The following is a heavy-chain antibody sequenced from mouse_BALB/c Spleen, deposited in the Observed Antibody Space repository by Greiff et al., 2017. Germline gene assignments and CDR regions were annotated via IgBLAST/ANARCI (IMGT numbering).Heavy chain of an antibody. CDR2: ISSGGSYT. J-gene: IGHJ2*01. D-gene: IGHD1-1*01. CDR3: TRVSNYYGSSYVDY. V-gene: IGHV5-6-4*01. CDR1: GFTFSSYT. Sequence: EVQRVESGGGLVKPGGSLKLSCAASGFTFSSYTMSWVRQTPEKRLEWVATISSGGSYTYYPDSVKGRFTISRDNAKNTLYLQMSSLKSEDTAMYYCTRVSNYYGSSYVDYWGQGTTLTVSS.